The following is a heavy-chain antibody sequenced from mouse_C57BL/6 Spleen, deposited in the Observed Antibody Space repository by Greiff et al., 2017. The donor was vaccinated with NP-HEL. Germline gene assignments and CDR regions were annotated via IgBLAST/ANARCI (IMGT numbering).Heavy chain of an antibody. V-gene: IGHV5-17*01. CDR1: GFTFSDYG. J-gene: IGHJ4*01. Sequence: EVKLMESGGGLVKPGGSLKLSCAASGFTFSDYGMHWVRQAPEKGLEWVAYISSGSSTIYYADTVKGRFTISRDNAKNTLFLQMTSLRSEDTAMYYCARNRLYYAMDYWGQGTTLTVSS. CDR2: ISSGSSTI. CDR3: ARNRLYYAMDY.